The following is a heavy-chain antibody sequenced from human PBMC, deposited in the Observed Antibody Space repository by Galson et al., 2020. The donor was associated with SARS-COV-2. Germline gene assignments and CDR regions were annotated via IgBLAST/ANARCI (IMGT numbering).Heavy chain of an antibody. CDR3: VREVAGRTRFDY. Sequence: ASETLSLTCTVSGGSVKSDYYWSWIRQPPGKGLEWIGYIYHRGSTYYNPSLKSRLTISVDTSKNQFSLRLNSVTAADTAVYYCVREVAGRTRFDYWGQGALVTVSS. CDR1: GGSVKSDYY. D-gene: IGHD6-19*01. V-gene: IGHV4-30-4*01. J-gene: IGHJ4*02. CDR2: IYHRGST.